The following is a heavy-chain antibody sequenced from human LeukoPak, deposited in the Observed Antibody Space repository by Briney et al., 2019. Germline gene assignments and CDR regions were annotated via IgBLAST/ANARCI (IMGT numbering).Heavy chain of an antibody. Sequence: GGSLRLSCAASGFTVSSNYMSWVRQAPGKGLEWVSVIYSGGSTYYADSVKSRFTISRDNSKNTLYLQMNSLRAEDTAVYYCARKSPGGGATHFDYWGQGTLVTVSS. J-gene: IGHJ4*02. D-gene: IGHD1-26*01. CDR1: GFTVSSNY. CDR3: ARKSPGGGATHFDY. V-gene: IGHV3-66*01. CDR2: IYSGGST.